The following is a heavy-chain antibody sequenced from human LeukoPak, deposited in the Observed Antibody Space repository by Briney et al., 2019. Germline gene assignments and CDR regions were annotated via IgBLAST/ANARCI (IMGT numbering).Heavy chain of an antibody. CDR3: ARDRQGGYYPYYFYYGMDV. CDR1: GFTFRSFS. V-gene: IGHV3-21*01. CDR2: ISSSSIYM. Sequence: GGSLRLSCAASGFTFRSFSMNWVRQPPGKGLEWASSISSSSIYMNYADSLKGRFTISRDTAKNSPYLQMNSLRAEDTAVYYCARDRQGGYYPYYFYYGMDVWGQGTTVTVSS. J-gene: IGHJ6*02. D-gene: IGHD1-26*01.